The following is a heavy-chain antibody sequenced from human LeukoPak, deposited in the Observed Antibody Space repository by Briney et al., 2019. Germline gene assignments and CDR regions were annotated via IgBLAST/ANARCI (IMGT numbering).Heavy chain of an antibody. Sequence: GASVNVSCKASGYTFTGYAIHWVRQAPGQGLEWIGWINPEKRDTGYAHKFQGRVTMTRDTSISTAYMELSSLRSDDTAVYYCAKKLRGTSHPLDFWGQGTLVTVSS. CDR2: INPEKRDT. CDR1: GYTFTGYA. CDR3: AKKLRGTSHPLDF. J-gene: IGHJ4*02. D-gene: IGHD2-21*01. V-gene: IGHV1-2*02.